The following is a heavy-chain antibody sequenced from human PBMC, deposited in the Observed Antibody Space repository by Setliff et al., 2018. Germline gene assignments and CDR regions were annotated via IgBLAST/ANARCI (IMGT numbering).Heavy chain of an antibody. Sequence: GGSLRLSCAVSGFTFNKYAMTWVRQAPGKGLEWVSSITVSGVTTLYADSVKGRFTISRDNSKNTLYLQMNSLRAEDTAMYYCAKDPNGDYVGAFDSWSQGALVTVSS. CDR3: AKDPNGDYVGAFDS. CDR1: GFTFNKYA. CDR2: ITVSGVTT. J-gene: IGHJ5*01. V-gene: IGHV3-23*01. D-gene: IGHD4-17*01.